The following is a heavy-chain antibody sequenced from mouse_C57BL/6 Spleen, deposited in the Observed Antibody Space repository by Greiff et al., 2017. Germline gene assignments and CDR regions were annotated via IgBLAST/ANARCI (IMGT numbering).Heavy chain of an antibody. CDR2: INPGSGGT. CDR1: GYAFTNYL. D-gene: IGHD2-5*01. J-gene: IGHJ4*01. CDR3: ARSAYYSNYGAMDY. V-gene: IGHV1-54*01. Sequence: QVQLQQPGAELVRPGTSVKVSCKASGYAFTNYLIEWVKQRPGQGLEWIGVINPGSGGTNYNEKFKGKATLTADKSSSTAYMQLSSLTSEDSAVYFCARSAYYSNYGAMDYWGQGTSVTVSS.